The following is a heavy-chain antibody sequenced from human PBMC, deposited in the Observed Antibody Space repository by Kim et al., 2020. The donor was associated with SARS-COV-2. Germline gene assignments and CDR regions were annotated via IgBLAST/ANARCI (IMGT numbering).Heavy chain of an antibody. CDR1: GYTFTDYY. D-gene: IGHD3-10*01. CDR2: INPNSGDI. J-gene: IGHJ5*02. CDR3: ARAATPKGSLLWRKWFDP. Sequence: ASVKVSCKTSGYTFTDYYIHWVRQAPGQGLEYMGRINPNSGDINYVQKFQGRVTMSRDTSISTAYMDLSRLTSDDTAMYYCARAATPKGSLLWRKWFDP. V-gene: IGHV1-2*06.